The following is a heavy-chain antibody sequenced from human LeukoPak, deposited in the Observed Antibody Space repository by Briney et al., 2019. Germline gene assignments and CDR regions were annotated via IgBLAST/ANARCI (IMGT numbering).Heavy chain of an antibody. CDR3: ARRRDLYSGSYYPFDY. V-gene: IGHV1-2*02. J-gene: IGHJ4*02. Sequence: ASVKVSCKASGYNFTGYYLHWVRQAPGQGLEWMGWINPNTGGTNYAQKFQGRVTMTRDTSISTAYMELSRLRSDDTAVYYCARRRDLYSGSYYPFDYWGQGTLVTVSS. CDR2: INPNTGGT. D-gene: IGHD1-26*01. CDR1: GYNFTGYY.